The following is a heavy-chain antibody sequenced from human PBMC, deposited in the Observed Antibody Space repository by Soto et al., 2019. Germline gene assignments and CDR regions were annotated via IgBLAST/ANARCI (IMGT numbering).Heavy chain of an antibody. V-gene: IGHV3-48*03. CDR3: ARALRYPRGYYGMDV. CDR1: GFTFSSYE. Sequence: GGSLRLSCAASGFTFSSYEMNWVRQAPGKGLEWVSYISSSGSTIYYADSVKGRFTISRDNAKNSLYLQMNSLRAEDTAVYYCARALRYPRGYYGMDVWGQGTTVTVSS. J-gene: IGHJ6*02. D-gene: IGHD3-9*01. CDR2: ISSSGSTI.